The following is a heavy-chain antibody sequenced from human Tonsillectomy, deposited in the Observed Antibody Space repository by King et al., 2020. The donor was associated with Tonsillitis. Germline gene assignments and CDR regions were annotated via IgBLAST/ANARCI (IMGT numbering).Heavy chain of an antibody. Sequence: VQLVESGGGLVQPGGSLRLSCAASGFSFSSYSMNWVRQAPGRGLGGVSYISGSSSPIYYADFVKGRFTISRDNAKNSLSLQMTSLIAEDTGVYYCARGEHFDFWSGFSAFDYWGQGTLVTVSS. CDR3: ARGEHFDFWSGFSAFDY. V-gene: IGHV3-48*01. CDR1: GFSFSSYS. CDR2: ISGSSSPI. D-gene: IGHD3-3*01. J-gene: IGHJ4*02.